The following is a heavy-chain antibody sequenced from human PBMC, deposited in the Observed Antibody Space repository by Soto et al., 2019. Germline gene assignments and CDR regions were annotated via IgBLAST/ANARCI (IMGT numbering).Heavy chain of an antibody. J-gene: IGHJ6*03. D-gene: IGHD2-15*01. CDR1: GFTFSNYW. V-gene: IGHV3-74*01. Sequence: EVQLVESGGGLVQPGGSLRLSCEASGFTFSNYWIHWVRQAPGKGLVWLSRIKGDASTTNYADSVMGRFTISRDNAKNTLYLQMNSLRAEDTAVYYCARGGGGYYYMDVWGKGITVTVSS. CDR3: ARGGGGYYYMDV. CDR2: IKGDASTT.